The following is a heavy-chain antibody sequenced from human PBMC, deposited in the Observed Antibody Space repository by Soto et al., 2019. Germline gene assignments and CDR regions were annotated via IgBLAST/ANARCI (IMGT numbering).Heavy chain of an antibody. V-gene: IGHV4-59*08. CDR1: GGSISSYY. J-gene: IGHJ4*02. Sequence: SETMSLTCTVAGGSISSYYWSWIRQPPGKGLEWIGYIYYSGSTNYNPSLKSRVTISADTSKNQSSLKLSSLTAADTAVYYCAGQYYYGSGNFDYWGQGTLVTVSS. D-gene: IGHD3-10*01. CDR2: IYYSGST. CDR3: AGQYYYGSGNFDY.